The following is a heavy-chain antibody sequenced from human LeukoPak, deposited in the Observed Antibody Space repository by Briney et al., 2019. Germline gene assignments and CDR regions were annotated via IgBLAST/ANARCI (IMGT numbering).Heavy chain of an antibody. CDR1: GFTFSRYE. CDR2: ISSGSTI. J-gene: IGHJ4*02. CDR3: ARESIAVAGAPFDY. V-gene: IGHV3-48*03. Sequence: PGGSLRLSCAASGFTFSRYEMNWVRQAPGKGLEWVSYISSGSTIYDADSVKGRFTISRDNAKNSLYLQMNSLRAEDTAVYYCARESIAVAGAPFDYWGQGTLVTVSS. D-gene: IGHD6-19*01.